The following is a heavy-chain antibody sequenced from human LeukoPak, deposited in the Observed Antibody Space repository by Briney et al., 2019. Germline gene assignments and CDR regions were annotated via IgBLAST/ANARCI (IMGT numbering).Heavy chain of an antibody. CDR2: IKPNSGDT. Sequence: VASVKVSCKASGYSFADYYMHWVRQAPGQGLEGMGWIKPNSGDTRSAQKFQGRVIMTRDTSTGTAYMELSSLRYDDTAVYYCATNILVRDIINWFDPWGQGTLVTVPS. V-gene: IGHV1-2*02. J-gene: IGHJ5*02. CDR1: GYSFADYY. CDR3: ATNILVRDIINWFDP. D-gene: IGHD3-10*01.